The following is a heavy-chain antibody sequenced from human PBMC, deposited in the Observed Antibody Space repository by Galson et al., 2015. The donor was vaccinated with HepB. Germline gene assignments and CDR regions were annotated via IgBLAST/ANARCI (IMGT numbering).Heavy chain of an antibody. J-gene: IGHJ5*02. D-gene: IGHD4-23*01. CDR1: GGSISSGSYY. Sequence: TLSLTCTVSGGSISSGSYYWSWIRQPAGKGLEWIGRIYTSGSTNYNPSLKSRVTISVDTSKNQFSLKLSSVTAADTAVYYCARDAGENSPSWFDPWGQGTLVTVSS. CDR3: ARDAGENSPSWFDP. CDR2: IYTSGST. V-gene: IGHV4-61*02.